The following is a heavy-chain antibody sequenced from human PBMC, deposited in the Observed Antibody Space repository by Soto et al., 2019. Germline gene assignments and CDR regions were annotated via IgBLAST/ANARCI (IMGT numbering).Heavy chain of an antibody. J-gene: IGHJ6*02. CDR1: GLTVSSNY. V-gene: IGHV3-53*01. CDR3: ARYHISSWYYYGMDV. Sequence: EVQLVESGGGLIQPGGSLRLSCAASGLTVSSNYMTWVRQAPWKGLEWVSVIYSGGSTYYADSVKGRFTISRDNSKNTGYLQMNSLRAEDTAVYYCARYHISSWYYYGMDVWGQGNTVTVSS. D-gene: IGHD6-13*01. CDR2: IYSGGST.